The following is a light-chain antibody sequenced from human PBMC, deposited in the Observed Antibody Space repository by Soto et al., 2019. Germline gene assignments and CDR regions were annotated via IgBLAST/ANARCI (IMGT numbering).Light chain of an antibody. CDR1: QSLLHSNGYNY. CDR3: MQALQAAQLT. CDR2: LGS. Sequence: DIVMTQSPLSLPVTPGEPASISCRSSQSLLHSNGYNYLDWYLQKPGQSPQLLIYLGSNRASGVPDRFSGSGSGTDFTLKISRVAAEYVGVYYCMQALQAAQLTFGGGTKVEIK. V-gene: IGKV2-28*01. J-gene: IGKJ4*01.